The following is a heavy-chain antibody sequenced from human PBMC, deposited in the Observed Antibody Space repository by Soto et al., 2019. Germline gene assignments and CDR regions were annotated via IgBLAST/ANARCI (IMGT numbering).Heavy chain of an antibody. Sequence: GGSLRLSCAASGFTVSSNYMSWVRQAPGKGLEWVSVIYSGGSTYYADSVKGRFTISRDNSKNTLYLQMNSLRAEDTAVYYCARDKWTTVSRGAFDIWGQGTMVTVSS. D-gene: IGHD4-17*01. J-gene: IGHJ3*02. CDR3: ARDKWTTVSRGAFDI. V-gene: IGHV3-66*01. CDR2: IYSGGST. CDR1: GFTVSSNY.